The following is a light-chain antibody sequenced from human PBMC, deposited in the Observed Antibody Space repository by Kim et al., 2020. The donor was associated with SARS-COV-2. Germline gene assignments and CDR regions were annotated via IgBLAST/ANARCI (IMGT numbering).Light chain of an antibody. V-gene: IGKV3-20*01. CDR2: GGS. Sequence: PGDRAILSCRASQTIFNRYIAWYQHKRGQAPRLLIYGGSTRPTDIPDRFSGSGYGTDFTLTISSLEPEDSAMYYCQQHGGSPPYTFGLGTKLEI. CDR1: QTIFNRY. CDR3: QQHGGSPPYT. J-gene: IGKJ2*01.